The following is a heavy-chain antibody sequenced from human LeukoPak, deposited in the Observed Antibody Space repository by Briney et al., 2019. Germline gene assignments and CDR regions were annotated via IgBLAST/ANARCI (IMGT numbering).Heavy chain of an antibody. CDR2: ISYDGSNK. V-gene: IGHV3-30*03. CDR1: GFTFSSYG. CDR3: AGGLVMAGY. Sequence: GGSLRLSCAASGFTFSSYGMHWVRQAPGKGQEWVAVISYDGSNKYYADSVKGRFTISRDNSKNTLYLQMNSLRAEDTAVYYCAGGLVMAGYWGQGTLVTVSS. J-gene: IGHJ4*02. D-gene: IGHD6-19*01.